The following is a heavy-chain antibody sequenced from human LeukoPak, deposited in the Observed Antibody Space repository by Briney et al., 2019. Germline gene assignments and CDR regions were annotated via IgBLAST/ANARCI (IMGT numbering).Heavy chain of an antibody. D-gene: IGHD1-26*01. V-gene: IGHV3-48*01. J-gene: IGHJ4*02. Sequence: PGGSLRLSCAASGFTFSSYSMNWVRQAPGKGLEWVSYISSSSTIYYADSVKGRFTISRDNAKNSLYLQMNSLRAEDTAVYYCAKDRSGSYTFDYWGQGTLVTVSS. CDR3: AKDRSGSYTFDY. CDR1: GFTFSSYS. CDR2: ISSSSTI.